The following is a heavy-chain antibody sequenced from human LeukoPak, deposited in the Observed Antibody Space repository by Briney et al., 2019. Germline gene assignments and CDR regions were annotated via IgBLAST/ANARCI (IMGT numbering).Heavy chain of an antibody. CDR2: IYYSGST. V-gene: IGHV4-39*01. J-gene: IGHJ6*03. CDR1: GGSISSSSYY. D-gene: IGHD2-15*01. Sequence: SETLSLTCTVSGGSISSSSYYWGWIRQPPGKGLEWIGSIYYSGSTYYSPSLKSRVTISVDTSKNQFSLKLSSVTAADTAVYYCEVLGYCSGGSCYSPYYYYCYMDVWGKGTTVTVSS. CDR3: EVLGYCSGGSCYSPYYYYCYMDV.